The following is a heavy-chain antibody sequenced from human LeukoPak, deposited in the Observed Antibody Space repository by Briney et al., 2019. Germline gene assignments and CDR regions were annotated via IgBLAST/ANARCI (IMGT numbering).Heavy chain of an antibody. V-gene: IGHV4-34*01. Sequence: ASETLSLTCAVYGGSFSGYYWSWIRQPPGKGLEWIGEINHSGSTNYNPSLKSRVTISVDTSKNQFSLKLSSVTAADTAVYYCARHKRVRRGILTGYYYNWFDPWAQKTLVTVSS. CDR2: INHSGST. D-gene: IGHD3-9*01. CDR1: GGSFSGYY. CDR3: ARHKRVRRGILTGYYYNWFDP. J-gene: IGHJ5*02.